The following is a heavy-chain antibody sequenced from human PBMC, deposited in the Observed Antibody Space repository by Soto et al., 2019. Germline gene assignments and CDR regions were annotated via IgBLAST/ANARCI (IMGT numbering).Heavy chain of an antibody. J-gene: IGHJ6*02. CDR3: ARLGWWSWSYGMDV. CDR2: MNPNSGNT. Sequence: ASVKVSCKASGYTSTSYDINWVRQATGQGLEWMGWMNPNSGNTGYAQKFQGRVTMTRNTSISTAYMELSSLRSEDTAVYYCARLGWWSWSYGMDVWGQGTTVTV. V-gene: IGHV1-8*01. CDR1: GYTSTSYD. D-gene: IGHD3-16*01.